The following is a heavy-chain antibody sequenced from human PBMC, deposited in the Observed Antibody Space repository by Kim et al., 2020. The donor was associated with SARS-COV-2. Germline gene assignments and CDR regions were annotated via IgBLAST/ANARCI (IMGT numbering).Heavy chain of an antibody. D-gene: IGHD2-2*01. J-gene: IGHJ5*02. CDR2: IYSSGST. Sequence: SETLSLTCTVSGGSISSYYWSWIRQPPGKGLECIGSIYSSGSTNYHPSLKRPIPISVATSQNQFSLKLSSVTPAHPAVSYCARESTHAQPPPLDP. V-gene: IGHV4-59*01. CDR1: GGSISSYY. CDR3: ARESTHAQPPPLDP.